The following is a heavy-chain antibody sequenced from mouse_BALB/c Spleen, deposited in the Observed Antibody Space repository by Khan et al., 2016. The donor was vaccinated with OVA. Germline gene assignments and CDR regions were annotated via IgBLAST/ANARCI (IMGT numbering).Heavy chain of an antibody. J-gene: IGHJ3*01. Sequence: EVELVESGPGLVKPSQSLSLTCTVTGHSITSEFAWNWIRQFPGNKLEWMGYISYSGNTRYNPSLKSLISITRDTSRNQFFLQLNSVTTEDTATYYCARKDYYDYDPFPYWGQGTLVTVSA. V-gene: IGHV3-2*02. D-gene: IGHD2-4*01. CDR3: ARKDYYDYDPFPY. CDR1: GHSITSEFA. CDR2: ISYSGNT.